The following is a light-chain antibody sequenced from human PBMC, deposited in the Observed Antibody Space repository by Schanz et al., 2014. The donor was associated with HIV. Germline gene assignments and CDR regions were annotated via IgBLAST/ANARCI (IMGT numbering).Light chain of an antibody. Sequence: QSALTQPASVSGSPGQSITISCAETGSDIDAYKYVSWYQQHPGKAPRLLIYDAINRPPGVSDRFSGSKSGNTASLTISGLQAEDEADYYCNSYTRTSTPVFGGGTKLTVL. CDR1: GSDIDAYKY. V-gene: IGLV2-14*03. J-gene: IGLJ2*01. CDR2: DAI. CDR3: NSYTRTSTPV.